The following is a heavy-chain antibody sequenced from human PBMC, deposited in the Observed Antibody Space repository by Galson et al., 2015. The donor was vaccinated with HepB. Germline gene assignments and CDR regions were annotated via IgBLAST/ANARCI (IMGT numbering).Heavy chain of an antibody. Sequence: SLRLSCAASGFTFSSYAMSWVRQAPGKGLEWVSAISGSGGSTYYADSVKGRFTISRDNSKNPLFLQMNSLRAEDTAVYYCAKIKGQWLALDAFDIWGQGTMLTVSS. CDR1: GFTFSSYA. D-gene: IGHD6-19*01. V-gene: IGHV3-23*01. J-gene: IGHJ3*02. CDR2: ISGSGGST. CDR3: AKIKGQWLALDAFDI.